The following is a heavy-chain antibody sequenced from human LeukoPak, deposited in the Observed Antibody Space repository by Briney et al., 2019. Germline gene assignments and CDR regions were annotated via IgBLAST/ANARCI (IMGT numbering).Heavy chain of an antibody. D-gene: IGHD2-21*02. CDR1: GYSFTSYW. CDR3: ARHIVVVTATYYFDY. Sequence: GESLKISCKGSGYSFTSYWIGWVRQMPGKGLGWMGIIYPGDSDTRYSPSFQGQVSISADKSISTAYLQWSSLKASDTAMYYCARHIVVVTATYYFDYWGHGTLVAVSS. J-gene: IGHJ4*01. V-gene: IGHV5-51*01. CDR2: IYPGDSDT.